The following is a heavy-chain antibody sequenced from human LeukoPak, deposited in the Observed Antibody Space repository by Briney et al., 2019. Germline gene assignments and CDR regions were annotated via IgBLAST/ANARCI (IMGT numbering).Heavy chain of an antibody. CDR3: AKDRYDYGDYGALVY. CDR2: ISGSGGST. V-gene: IGHV3-23*01. J-gene: IGHJ4*02. D-gene: IGHD4-17*01. CDR1: GFTFSSYA. Sequence: GGSLRLSCAASGFTFSSYAMSWVRQAPGKGLEWVSAISGSGGSTYYADSVKGRFTISRDNSKNTLYLQMNSLRAEDTAVYYCAKDRYDYGDYGALVYWGQGTLVTVSS.